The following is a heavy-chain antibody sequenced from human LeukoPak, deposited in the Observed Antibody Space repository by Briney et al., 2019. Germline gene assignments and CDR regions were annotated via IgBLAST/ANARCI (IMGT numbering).Heavy chain of an antibody. J-gene: IGHJ4*02. V-gene: IGHV4-39*01. Sequence: SETLSLTCTVSGGSISSSTYHWAWIRQPPGKGLEWIGSIYYSGSTYYNPSLKSRVTISVDTSKNQFSLKLSSATAPDTAMYYCARRGLGNYLDYWGQGTLVTVSS. CDR3: ARRGLGNYLDY. CDR1: GGSISSSTYH. CDR2: IYYSGST. D-gene: IGHD6-6*01.